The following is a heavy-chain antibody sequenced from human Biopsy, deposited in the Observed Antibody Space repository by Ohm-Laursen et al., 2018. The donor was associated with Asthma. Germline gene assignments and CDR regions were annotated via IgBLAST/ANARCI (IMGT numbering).Heavy chain of an antibody. J-gene: IGHJ4*02. Sequence: SETLSLTCPVSADSISSNNFYWGWIRQPPGKGLEWIATISYTGSTYYNPSLKSRVPISVDTSKNQFSQKLSSVTAADTAVYYCARHSGNYYAQLNYWGQGTLVTVSS. V-gene: IGHV4-39*01. D-gene: IGHD1-26*01. CDR3: ARHSGNYYAQLNY. CDR1: ADSISSNNFY. CDR2: ISYTGST.